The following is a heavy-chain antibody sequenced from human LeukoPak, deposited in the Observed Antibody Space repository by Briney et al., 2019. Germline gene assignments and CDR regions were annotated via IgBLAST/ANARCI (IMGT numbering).Heavy chain of an antibody. CDR3: ARGVPATAIRGLWGATSEVYWFDP. D-gene: IGHD2-2*01. Sequence: ASVKVSCKASGYTFTSYAMHWVRQAPGQRLEWMGWINAGNGNTKYSQKFQGRVTITRDTSASTAYMEPSSLRSEDTAVYYCARGVPATAIRGLWGATSEVYWFDPWGQGTLVTVSS. CDR2: INAGNGNT. CDR1: GYTFTSYA. V-gene: IGHV1-3*01. J-gene: IGHJ5*02.